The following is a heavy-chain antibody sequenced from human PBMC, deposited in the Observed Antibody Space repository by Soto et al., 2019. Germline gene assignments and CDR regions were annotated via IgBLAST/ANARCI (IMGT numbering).Heavy chain of an antibody. J-gene: IGHJ4*02. CDR2: IYYSGST. CDR1: GGSISSGGYY. Sequence: TLSLTCTVSGGSISSGGYYWSWIRQHPGKGLEWFGYIYYSGSTYYNPSLKSRVTISVDTSKNQFSLKLSSVTAADTAVYYCARTPPYYDYVWGSYRPGSFDYWGQGTLVTVSS. CDR3: ARTPPYYDYVWGSYRPGSFDY. D-gene: IGHD3-16*02. V-gene: IGHV4-31*03.